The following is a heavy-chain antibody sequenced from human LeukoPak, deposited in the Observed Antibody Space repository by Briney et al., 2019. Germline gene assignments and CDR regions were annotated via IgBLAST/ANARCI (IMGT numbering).Heavy chain of an antibody. V-gene: IGHV3-23*01. D-gene: IGHD6-19*01. CDR1: GFTFSTYH. CDR2: ISGGGEST. Sequence: TGGSLRLSCVASGFTFSTYHLSWVRQAPGKGLEWVSAISGGGESTYYADSVKGRFAISRDNSENTLYLQMNSLRADDTAVYYCAKRFSSSGGCFDFWGQGTLVTVSS. J-gene: IGHJ4*02. CDR3: AKRFSSSGGCFDF.